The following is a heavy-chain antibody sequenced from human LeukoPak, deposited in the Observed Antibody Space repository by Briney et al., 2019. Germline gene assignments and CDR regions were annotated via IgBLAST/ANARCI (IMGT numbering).Heavy chain of an antibody. Sequence: GGSLKPPLQAPEFTSSGLPMNWAPQAPGKGLNWSQSITISSGHMYYADSVKGRFTISRDNAKNSLYLQMNSLRAEDTAVYYCASLQRIQLWNYNWFDPWGQGTLVTVSS. CDR1: EFTSSGLP. CDR2: ITISSGHM. V-gene: IGHV3-21*01. J-gene: IGHJ5*02. CDR3: ASLQRIQLWNYNWFDP. D-gene: IGHD5-18*01.